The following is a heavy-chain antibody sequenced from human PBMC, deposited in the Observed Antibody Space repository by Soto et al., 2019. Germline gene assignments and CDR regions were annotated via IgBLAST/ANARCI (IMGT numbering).Heavy chain of an antibody. CDR2: ISYDGCNK. J-gene: IGHJ5*02. D-gene: IGHD3-10*01. CDR3: ASLGNTYYYGSGSFRNWFDP. V-gene: IGHV3-30-3*01. CDR1: GFTFSSYA. Sequence: QVQLVESGGGVVQPGRSLRLSCAASGFTFSSYAMHWVRQAPGKGLEWVAVISYDGCNKYYADSVKGRFTISRDNSKNTLYLQMNSLRAEDTAVYYCASLGNTYYYGSGSFRNWFDPWGQGTLVTVST.